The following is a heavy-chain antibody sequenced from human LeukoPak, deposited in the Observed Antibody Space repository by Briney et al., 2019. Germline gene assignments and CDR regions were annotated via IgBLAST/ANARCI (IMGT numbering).Heavy chain of an antibody. CDR3: ARDYDILTASLYSYYGMDV. V-gene: IGHV3-30*03. CDR1: GFTFSSYG. CDR2: ISYDGSNK. D-gene: IGHD3-9*01. Sequence: GRSLRLSCAASGFTFSSYGMHWVRQAPGKGLEWVAVISYDGSNKYYADSVKGRFTISRDNSKNTLYLQMNSLRAEDTAVYYCARDYDILTASLYSYYGMDVWGQGTTVTVSS. J-gene: IGHJ6*02.